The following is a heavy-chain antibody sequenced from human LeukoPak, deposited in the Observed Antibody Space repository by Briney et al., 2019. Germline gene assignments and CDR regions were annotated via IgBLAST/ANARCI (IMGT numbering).Heavy chain of an antibody. Sequence: GGSLRLSCAASGFTFTSYGMHWVRQAPGKGLEWVAVISYDGSNKYYADSVKGRFTISRDNSKNTLYLQMNSLRAEDTAVYYCAKAYGPDYYYMDVWGKGTTVTISS. CDR2: ISYDGSNK. CDR1: GFTFTSYG. D-gene: IGHD4-17*01. CDR3: AKAYGPDYYYMDV. V-gene: IGHV3-30*18. J-gene: IGHJ6*03.